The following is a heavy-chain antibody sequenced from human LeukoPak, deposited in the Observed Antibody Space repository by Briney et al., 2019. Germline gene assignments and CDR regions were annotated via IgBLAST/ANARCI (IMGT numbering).Heavy chain of an antibody. Sequence: GASVKVSCKASGGTFSSYAISWVRQAPGQRLEWMGWINAGNGNTKYSQKFQGRVTITRDTSASTAYMELSSLRSEDTAVYYCARGITMIVVVIRPFYGMDVWGQGTTVTVSS. CDR1: GGTFSSYA. CDR3: ARGITMIVVVIRPFYGMDV. D-gene: IGHD3-22*01. CDR2: INAGNGNT. V-gene: IGHV1-3*01. J-gene: IGHJ6*02.